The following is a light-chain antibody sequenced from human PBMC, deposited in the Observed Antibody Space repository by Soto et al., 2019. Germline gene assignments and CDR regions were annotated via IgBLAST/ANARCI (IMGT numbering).Light chain of an antibody. V-gene: IGKV1-12*01. Sequence: IQLTQSPSSLSSSVGDRVTITCRASQRISNWLAWYQQKPGTAPKVLIYHASNLQSGVPSRFSGSGFGTDFTLTISSLQPEDSAIYYCQQADTFPITFGQGTRLEIK. CDR2: HAS. CDR3: QQADTFPIT. J-gene: IGKJ5*01. CDR1: QRISNW.